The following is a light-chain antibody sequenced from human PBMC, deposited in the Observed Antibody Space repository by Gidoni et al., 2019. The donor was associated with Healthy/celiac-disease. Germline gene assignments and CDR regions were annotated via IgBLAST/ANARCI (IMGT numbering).Light chain of an antibody. V-gene: IGLV2-14*01. CDR1: SSDVGGYNY. J-gene: IGLJ2*01. CDR3: SSYTSSSTQLVV. CDR2: DVS. Sequence: QSALPQPASVSGSPGQSITISCPGTSSDVGGYNYVPWYQQHPGKAPKLMIYDVSNRPSGVSNRFSGSKSGNTASLTISGLQAEDEADYYCSSYTSSSTQLVVFGGGTKLTVL.